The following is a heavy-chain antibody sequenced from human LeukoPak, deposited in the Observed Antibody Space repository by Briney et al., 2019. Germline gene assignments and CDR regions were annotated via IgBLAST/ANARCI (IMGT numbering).Heavy chain of an antibody. CDR1: GFTFSSYS. D-gene: IGHD1-26*01. V-gene: IGHV3-21*01. Sequence: GGSLRLSCAASGFTFSSYSMNWVRQAPGKGLEWVSSISSSSSYIYYADSVKGRFTISRDNAKNSLYLQVNSLRAEDTAVYYCARGRGNSGSPPNYWGQGTLVTVSS. CDR3: ARGRGNSGSPPNY. CDR2: ISSSSSYI. J-gene: IGHJ4*02.